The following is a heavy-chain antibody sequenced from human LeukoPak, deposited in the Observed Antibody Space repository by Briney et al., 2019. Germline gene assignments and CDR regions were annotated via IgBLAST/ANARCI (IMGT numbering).Heavy chain of an antibody. Sequence: PGGSLRLSCAASGFTFSSSAMSWVRQAPGKGLEWVANINQDGSERYYVDSVKGRFTISRDNAKNSLYLQMNSLRAEDTAVYYCARGRSSSWYSDYWGQGTLVTVSS. V-gene: IGHV3-7*03. J-gene: IGHJ4*02. CDR1: GFTFSSSA. D-gene: IGHD6-13*01. CDR3: ARGRSSSWYSDY. CDR2: INQDGSER.